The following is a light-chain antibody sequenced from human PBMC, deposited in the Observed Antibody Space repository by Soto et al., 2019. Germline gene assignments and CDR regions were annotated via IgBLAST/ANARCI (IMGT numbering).Light chain of an antibody. V-gene: IGKV3-20*01. Sequence: DIVSTQSPGTLSLSPGERATLSCRASQSLTGGYLAWFQQKPGQTPRLLIYSASNRATGIPDRFSGSGSGTDFTLTISRLEPEDFVVYFCQQNGSLPITFGQGTRLEIK. CDR1: QSLTGGY. J-gene: IGKJ5*01. CDR2: SAS. CDR3: QQNGSLPIT.